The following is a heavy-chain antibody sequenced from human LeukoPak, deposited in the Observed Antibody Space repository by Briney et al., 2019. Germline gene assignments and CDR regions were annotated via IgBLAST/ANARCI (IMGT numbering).Heavy chain of an antibody. J-gene: IGHJ4*02. CDR2: IRYDGTNK. V-gene: IGHV3-30*02. CDR3: ARRSGIAVAGAFDY. CDR1: GFTFSSYG. D-gene: IGHD6-19*01. Sequence: GGSLRLSCAASGFTFSSYGMHWVRQAPGKGLEWVAFIRYDGTNKYYADSVKGRFTISRDNSKNTLYLQMNSLRAEDTAVYYCARRSGIAVAGAFDYWGQGTLVTVSS.